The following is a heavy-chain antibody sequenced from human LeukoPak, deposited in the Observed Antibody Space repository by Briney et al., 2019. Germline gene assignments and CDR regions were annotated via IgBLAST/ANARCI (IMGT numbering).Heavy chain of an antibody. J-gene: IGHJ5*02. Sequence: SETLSLTCTVSGGSISSSSYYWGWIRQPPGKGLEWIGSIYYSGSTYYNPSLKSRVTISVDTSKNQFSLKLSSVTAADTAVYYCARQGTRVVRGVILAPGWFDPWGQGTLVTVSS. D-gene: IGHD3-10*01. V-gene: IGHV4-39*01. CDR1: GGSISSSSYY. CDR3: ARQGTRVVRGVILAPGWFDP. CDR2: IYYSGST.